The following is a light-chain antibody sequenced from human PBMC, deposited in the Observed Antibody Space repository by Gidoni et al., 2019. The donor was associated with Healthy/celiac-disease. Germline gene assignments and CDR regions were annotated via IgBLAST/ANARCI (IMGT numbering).Light chain of an antibody. CDR1: SSDVGSYYL. J-gene: IGLJ1*01. V-gene: IGLV2-23*02. Sequence: QPALPQPASASGSPGQSITISCPGTSSDVGSYYLVSWYQQHPGKAPKLMIYDVCKRPSGFSNRFSGSKSGNTASLTISGLQAEDEADYYCCSYAGSSTPYVFGTGTKVTVL. CDR3: CSYAGSSTPYV. CDR2: DVC.